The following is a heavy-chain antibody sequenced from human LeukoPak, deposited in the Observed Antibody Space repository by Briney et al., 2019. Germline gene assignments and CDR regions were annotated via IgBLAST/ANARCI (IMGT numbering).Heavy chain of an antibody. J-gene: IGHJ4*02. Sequence: PSETLSLTCAVSAYSISSGYYWGWIRQPPGKGLEWIASIHHSGITYYNPSLKSRVTISVDTSKNHFSLKMSSVTAADSAVYYCARRYTSGSGYYFDYWGQGALVSVSS. CDR1: AYSISSGYY. D-gene: IGHD6-25*01. CDR2: IHHSGIT. V-gene: IGHV4-38-2*01. CDR3: ARRYTSGSGYYFDY.